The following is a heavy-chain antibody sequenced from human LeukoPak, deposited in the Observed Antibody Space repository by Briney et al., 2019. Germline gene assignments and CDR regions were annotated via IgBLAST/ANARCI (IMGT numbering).Heavy chain of an antibody. CDR3: AKDQSIEKWLSLHY. V-gene: IGHV3-23*01. D-gene: IGHD3-16*01. CDR1: GFTFSNYA. J-gene: IGHJ4*02. CDR2: ISGSGVNT. Sequence: PGGSLRLSCAASGFTFSNYARSWVRQAPGKGLEWVSAISGSGVNTYYADSVKGRFTISRDNSKNTLYLQMNSLRVEDTAVYYCAKDQSIEKWLSLHYWGQGTLVTVSS.